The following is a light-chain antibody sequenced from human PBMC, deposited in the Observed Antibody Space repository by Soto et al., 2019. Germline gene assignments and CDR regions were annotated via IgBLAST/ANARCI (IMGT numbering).Light chain of an antibody. CDR1: EPVRNTY. J-gene: IGKJ4*01. Sequence: EILLTQSPDTLSLSPGERATLSCRTSEPVRNTYVAWYQQQPGQAPRLLIYGASSRAIGIPDRFSGSGSGTDFTLTISRLEPEDFALYFCQQYADSPLTFGGGTKV. V-gene: IGKV3-20*01. CDR2: GAS. CDR3: QQYADSPLT.